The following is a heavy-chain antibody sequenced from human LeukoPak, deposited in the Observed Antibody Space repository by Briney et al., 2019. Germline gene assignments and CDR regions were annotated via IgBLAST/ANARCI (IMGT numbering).Heavy chain of an antibody. CDR1: GYSISSGFY. CDR2: IYHSGNN. CDR3: TCDPNWVFDN. Sequence: SETLSLTCAVSGYSISSGFYWGRIRPPPGKGLEWIGSIYHSGNNYYNPSLKSRVTISLDTSKNQFSLKLTSVTAADTAMYYCTCDPNWVFDNWGQGTLVTVSS. D-gene: IGHD7-27*01. J-gene: IGHJ4*02. V-gene: IGHV4-38-2*01.